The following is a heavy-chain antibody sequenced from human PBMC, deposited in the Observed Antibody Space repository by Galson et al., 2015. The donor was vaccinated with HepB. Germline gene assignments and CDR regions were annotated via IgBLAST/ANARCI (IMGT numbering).Heavy chain of an antibody. Sequence: QSGAEVKKPGGSLKISCKGSGYSFTSYWIGWVRQMPGKGLEWMGIIYPGDSDTRYSPSFQGRVTISADKSISTAYLQWSSLKASDTAMYYCARRQSCGGDCSDTPFDYWGQGTLVTVSS. CDR1: GYSFTSYW. V-gene: IGHV5-51*01. J-gene: IGHJ4*02. CDR2: IYPGDSDT. CDR3: ARRQSCGGDCSDTPFDY. D-gene: IGHD2-21*02.